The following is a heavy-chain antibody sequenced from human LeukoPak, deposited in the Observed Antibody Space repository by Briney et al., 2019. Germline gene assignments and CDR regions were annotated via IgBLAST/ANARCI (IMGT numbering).Heavy chain of an antibody. CDR3: ARVPRGGAAGYYFDC. CDR1: GYTFTGYY. J-gene: IGHJ4*02. Sequence: GASVKVSCKASGYTFTGYYMHWVRQATGQGLEWMGWINPNSSGTNYAQKFQGRVTMTRDTSISTAYMELSRLRSDDTAVYYCARVPRGGAAGYYFDCWGQGILVTVSS. CDR2: INPNSSGT. D-gene: IGHD6-13*01. V-gene: IGHV1-2*02.